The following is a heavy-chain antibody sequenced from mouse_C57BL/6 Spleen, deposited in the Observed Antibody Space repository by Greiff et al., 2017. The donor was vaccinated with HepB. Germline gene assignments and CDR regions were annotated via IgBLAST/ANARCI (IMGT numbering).Heavy chain of an antibody. J-gene: IGHJ4*01. Sequence: QVQLKESGAELVKPGASVKLSCKASGYTFTEYTIHWVKQRSGQGLEWIGWFYPGSGSIKYNEKFKDKATLTADKSSSTVYMELSRLTSEDSAVYFGARHEDLAYYSNSRNGAMDYWGQGTSVTVSS. D-gene: IGHD2-5*01. CDR1: GYTFTEYT. CDR2: FYPGSGSI. CDR3: ARHEDLAYYSNSRNGAMDY. V-gene: IGHV1-62-2*01.